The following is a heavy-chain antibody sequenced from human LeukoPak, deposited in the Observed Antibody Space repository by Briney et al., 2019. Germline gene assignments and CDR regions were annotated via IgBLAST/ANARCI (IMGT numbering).Heavy chain of an antibody. V-gene: IGHV4-61*08. J-gene: IGHJ4*02. CDR3: ARTQSQSGSYRYYFGY. CDR1: GASVGSAGYY. CDR2: IYYIRNT. D-gene: IGHD3-16*02. Sequence: SETLSLTCTVSGASVGSAGYYWSWIRQPPGGGLEWIGYIYYIRNTNYNPSLKSRVTMSLDPSKNQFSLKLNSVTAADTAVYYCARTQSQSGSYRYYFGYWGQGTPVTVSS.